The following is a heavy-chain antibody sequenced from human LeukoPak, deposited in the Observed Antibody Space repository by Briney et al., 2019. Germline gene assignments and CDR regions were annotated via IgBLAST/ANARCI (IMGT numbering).Heavy chain of an antibody. CDR3: ARGDFDC. CDR2: VKQDGSGE. CDR1: GFTLTNYW. V-gene: IGHV3-7*03. Sequence: GGSLRLSCAASGFTLTNYWMSWVRQAPGKGLEWVANVKQDGSGEYYVDSVKGRFTIPRDSAKNSLYLQMNSLRAEDTAVYYCARGDFDCWGQGTLVTVSS. J-gene: IGHJ4*02.